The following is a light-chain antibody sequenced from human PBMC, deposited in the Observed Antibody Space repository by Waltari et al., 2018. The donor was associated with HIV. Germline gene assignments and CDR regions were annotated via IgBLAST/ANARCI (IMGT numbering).Light chain of an antibody. CDR2: QDN. J-gene: IGLJ2*01. CDR3: QAWDSSTVL. V-gene: IGLV3-1*01. Sequence: SYELTQPPSVSVSPGQTASITCSGDTWGDIYACWYQQWPGQSPVLFIYQDNKRPLGIPERFSGSKSGNTATLTISGTQPMDEADYFCQAWDSSTVLFGGGTKLTVL. CDR1: TWGDIY.